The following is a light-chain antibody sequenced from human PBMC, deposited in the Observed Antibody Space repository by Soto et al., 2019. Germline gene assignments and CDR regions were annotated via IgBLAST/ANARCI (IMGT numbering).Light chain of an antibody. J-gene: IGKJ4*01. CDR3: QQYDSSPPFALT. Sequence: EIVLTQSPVTLSLSPGERATLSCRASRSFASSYLGWYQQKPGQAPRLLIYAASTRATGIPDRFSGSGSATDFTLTISRLEPEDSAVYYCQQYDSSPPFALTFGGGTKLDIK. V-gene: IGKV3-20*01. CDR1: RSFASSY. CDR2: AAS.